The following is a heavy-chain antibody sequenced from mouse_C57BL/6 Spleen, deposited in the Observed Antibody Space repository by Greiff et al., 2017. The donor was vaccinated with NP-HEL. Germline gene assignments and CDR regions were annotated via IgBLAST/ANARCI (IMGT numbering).Heavy chain of an antibody. CDR2: INPGSGGT. V-gene: IGHV1-54*01. CDR1: GYAFTNYL. Sequence: QVHVKQSGAELVRPGTSVKVSCKASGYAFTNYLIEWVKQRPGQGLEWIGVINPGSGGTNYNEKFKGKATLTADKSSSTAYMQLSSLTSEDSAVYFCARSLYYGSSWFAYWGQGTLVTVSA. D-gene: IGHD1-1*01. J-gene: IGHJ3*01. CDR3: ARSLYYGSSWFAY.